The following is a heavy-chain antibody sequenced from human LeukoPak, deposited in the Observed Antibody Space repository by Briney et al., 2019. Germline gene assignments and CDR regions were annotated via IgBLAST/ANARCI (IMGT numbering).Heavy chain of an antibody. CDR3: ARVVPAPNWFDP. Sequence: SETLSLTCTVSGGSISSSSYYWGWIRQPPGKGLEWIGSIYYSGSTYYNPSLKSRVTISVDTSKNQFSLNLYSVAAADTAVYYCARVVPAPNWFDPWGQGILVTVSS. CDR2: IYYSGST. CDR1: GGSISSSSYY. D-gene: IGHD2-15*01. J-gene: IGHJ5*02. V-gene: IGHV4-39*07.